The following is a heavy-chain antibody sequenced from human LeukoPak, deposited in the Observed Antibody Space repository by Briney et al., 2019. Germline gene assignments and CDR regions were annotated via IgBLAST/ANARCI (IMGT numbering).Heavy chain of an antibody. Sequence: GASAKVSCKASGYTFTSYYMHWVRQAPGQGLEWMGIINPSGGSTSYAQKFQGRVTMTRDMSTSTVYMELSSLRSEDTAVYYCARVWSGWYFDPWGQGTLVTVSS. CDR3: ARVWSGWYFDP. V-gene: IGHV1-46*01. CDR1: GYTFTSYY. D-gene: IGHD6-19*01. J-gene: IGHJ5*02. CDR2: INPSGGST.